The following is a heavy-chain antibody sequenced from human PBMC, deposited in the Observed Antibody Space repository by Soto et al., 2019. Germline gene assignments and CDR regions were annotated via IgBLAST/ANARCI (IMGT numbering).Heavy chain of an antibody. CDR3: AIGPYTMTGSYFDY. Sequence: GASVKVSCKVSGGTFDMYALSWVRQAPGQGLEWMGGIIPTFRISRSAHKFQGRVTISADASTTTTFMELSSLRSDDTAVYFCAIGPYTMTGSYFDYWGQGTLVTVSS. CDR1: GGTFDMYA. V-gene: IGHV1-69*13. CDR2: IIPTFRIS. D-gene: IGHD3-9*01. J-gene: IGHJ4*02.